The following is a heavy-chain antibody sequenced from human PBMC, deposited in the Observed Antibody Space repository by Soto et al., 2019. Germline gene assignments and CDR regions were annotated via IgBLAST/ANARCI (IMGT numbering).Heavy chain of an antibody. Sequence: EVQLLESGGGLVQPGGSLRLSCAASELTFSNYVLNWVRQAPGKGLEWVSTISYSVDKTYYADSVKGRFTIYRDNSKNTLSLQMNSLRAEDAAVYYGARRAITATTNWVAFDIWGQGTMVTVSS. V-gene: IGHV3-23*01. D-gene: IGHD1-7*01. J-gene: IGHJ3*02. CDR1: ELTFSNYV. CDR2: ISYSVDKT. CDR3: ARRAITATTNWVAFDI.